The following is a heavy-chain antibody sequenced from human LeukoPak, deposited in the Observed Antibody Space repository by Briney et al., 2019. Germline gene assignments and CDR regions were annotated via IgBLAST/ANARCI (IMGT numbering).Heavy chain of an antibody. V-gene: IGHV3-23*01. J-gene: IGHJ4*02. CDR3: ASGLELDY. D-gene: IGHD6-25*01. CDR2: ISVSGGST. Sequence: GGSLRLSCAASGFTFSSYAMSWVRQAPGKGLEWVSAISVSGGSTYYADSVKGRFTISRDNAKNSLYLQMNSLRAEDTAVYYCASGLELDYWGQGTLVTVSS. CDR1: GFTFSSYA.